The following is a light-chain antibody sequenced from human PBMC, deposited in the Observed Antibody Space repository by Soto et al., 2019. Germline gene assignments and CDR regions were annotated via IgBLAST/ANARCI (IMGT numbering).Light chain of an antibody. CDR2: GAS. J-gene: IGKJ1*01. CDR3: QQYKSWRT. V-gene: IGKV3-15*01. Sequence: IVMTQSPATLSVSPGERATLSCRASQSIDNKLAWYQQRPGQAPRLLIYGASTRVTGIPGRFSGSGSGTEFTLTISGLQSEDLGVYYCQQYKSWRTFGQGTNVETK. CDR1: QSIDNK.